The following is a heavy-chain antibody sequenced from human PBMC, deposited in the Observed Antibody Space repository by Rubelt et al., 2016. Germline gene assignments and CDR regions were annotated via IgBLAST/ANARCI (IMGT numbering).Heavy chain of an antibody. J-gene: IGHJ4*02. D-gene: IGHD1-26*01. CDR3: ARDHSGSYSFDF. V-gene: IGHV1-3*01. CDR2: INAGNGNT. CDR1: GYTFTSYS. Sequence: QVQLVQSGDEVKKPGASVKVSCKASGYTFTSYSMHWVRQAPGQKLEWMGWINAGNGNTKYSQKFQGRVTITRDTSASTAYMELSSLTSEDTAVYYCARDHSGSYSFDFWGQGTLVTVSS.